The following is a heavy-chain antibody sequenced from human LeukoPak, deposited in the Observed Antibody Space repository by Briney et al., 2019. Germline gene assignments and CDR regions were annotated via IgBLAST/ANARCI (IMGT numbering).Heavy chain of an antibody. CDR2: ISGSGGST. CDR3: VQWTGGGAFDI. V-gene: IGHV3-23*01. Sequence: QPGGSLRLSCAASGFIFSNYGMHWVRQAPGKGLEWVSAISGSGGSTYYADSVKGRFTISRDNSKNTLYLQMDSLRAEDTAVYYCVQWTGGGAFDIWGQGTMVTVSS. D-gene: IGHD3/OR15-3a*01. J-gene: IGHJ3*02. CDR1: GFIFSNYG.